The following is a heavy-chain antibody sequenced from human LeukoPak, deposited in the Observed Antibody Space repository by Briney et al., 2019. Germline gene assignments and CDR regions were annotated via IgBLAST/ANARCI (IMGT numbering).Heavy chain of an antibody. CDR3: ARVRGYFDTD. D-gene: IGHD3-9*01. CDR2: RNYSGST. J-gene: IGHJ1*01. Sequence: PSETLSLTCSASGCTISSYYWTWIRQPPGKGLAWIGSRNYSGSTTYHPSLKRRVTISVDTSKSQFSLKLITVTAADTAIYYCARVRGYFDTDWGQGTLVTVSS. V-gene: IGHV4-59*01. CDR1: GCTISSYY.